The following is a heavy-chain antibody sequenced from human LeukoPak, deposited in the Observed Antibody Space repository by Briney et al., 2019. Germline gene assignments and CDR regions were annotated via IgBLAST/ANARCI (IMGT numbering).Heavy chain of an antibody. Sequence: GASLKFSGKPFDSPLTAYYLPWWRQAPGQGLEWMGWINPNSGGTNYAQKFQGRVTMTRDTSISTAYMELSRLRSDDTAVYYCARAIAAAAYWFDPWGQGTLVTVSS. V-gene: IGHV1-2*02. D-gene: IGHD6-13*01. CDR3: ARAIAAAAYWFDP. CDR1: DSPLTAYY. J-gene: IGHJ5*02. CDR2: INPNSGGT.